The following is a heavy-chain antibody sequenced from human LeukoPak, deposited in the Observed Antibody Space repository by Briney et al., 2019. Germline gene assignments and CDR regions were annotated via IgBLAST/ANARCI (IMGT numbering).Heavy chain of an antibody. Sequence: TGGSLRLSCAASGFTFSNYWMSWVRQAPGKGLEWVATIKQDGSEKYYVDSVKGRFTISRDNAKNSLYLQMNSLRAEDTAVYYCARSTAGFDYWGQGTLVTVSS. CDR2: IKQDGSEK. V-gene: IGHV3-7*03. CDR3: ARSTAGFDY. D-gene: IGHD5-18*01. CDR1: GFTFSNYW. J-gene: IGHJ4*02.